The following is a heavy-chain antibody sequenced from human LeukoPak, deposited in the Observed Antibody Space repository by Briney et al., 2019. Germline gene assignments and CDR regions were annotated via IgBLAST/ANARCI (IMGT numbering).Heavy chain of an antibody. CDR2: ISYDGSNK. J-gene: IGHJ4*02. V-gene: IGHV3-30-3*01. CDR1: GFTFGSYA. CDR3: AREARDYFDY. Sequence: GRSLRLSCAASGFTFGSYAMHWVRQAPGKGLEWVAVISYDGSNKYYADSVKGRFTISRDNSKNTLYLQMNSLRAEDTAVYYCAREARDYFDYWGQGTLVTVSS.